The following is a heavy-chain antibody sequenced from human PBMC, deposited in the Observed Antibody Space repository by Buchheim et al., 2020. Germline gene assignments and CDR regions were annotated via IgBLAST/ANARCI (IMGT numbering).Heavy chain of an antibody. CDR3: VRANTTGAYYFDY. CDR1: GFTFTSYS. Sequence: EVQLVESGGGLVKPGGSLGLSCATSGFTFTSYSLSWVRQAPGKGLEWVSSISSSGMYIYYADSVKGRFTISRDNAKNSLYVQMSGLRGEDTAVYYCVRANTTGAYYFDYWGQGTL. V-gene: IGHV3-21*01. CDR2: ISSSGMYI. J-gene: IGHJ4*02. D-gene: IGHD1-1*01.